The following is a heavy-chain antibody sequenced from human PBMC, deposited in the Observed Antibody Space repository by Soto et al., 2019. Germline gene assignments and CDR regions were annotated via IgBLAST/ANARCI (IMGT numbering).Heavy chain of an antibody. D-gene: IGHD3-22*01. CDR1: GFTFSSYA. Sequence: GGSLRLSCAASGFTFSSYAMSWVRQAPGKGLEWVSAISGSGGSTYYADSVKGRFTISRDNSKNTLYLQMNSLRAEDTAVYYCAKVRDYYDSSALTWRYYFDYWGQGTLVTVSS. V-gene: IGHV3-23*01. CDR2: ISGSGGST. J-gene: IGHJ4*02. CDR3: AKVRDYYDSSALTWRYYFDY.